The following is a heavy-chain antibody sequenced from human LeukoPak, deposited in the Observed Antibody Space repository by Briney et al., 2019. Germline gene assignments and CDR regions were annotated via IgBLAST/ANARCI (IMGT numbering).Heavy chain of an antibody. CDR2: IWYDGSNK. V-gene: IGHV3-33*06. CDR3: AKCGGYDYVWGSYRYPFDY. J-gene: IGHJ4*02. Sequence: PGRSLRLSCAASGFTFSSYGMHWVRQAPGKGLEWVAVIWYDGSNKYYADSVKGRFTISRDNSKNTLYLQMNSLRAEDTAVYYCAKCGGYDYVWGSYRYPFDYWGQGTLVTVSS. D-gene: IGHD3-16*02. CDR1: GFTFSSYG.